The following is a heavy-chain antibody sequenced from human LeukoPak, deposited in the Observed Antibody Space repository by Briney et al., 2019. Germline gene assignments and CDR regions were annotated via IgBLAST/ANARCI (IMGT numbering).Heavy chain of an antibody. D-gene: IGHD6-13*01. CDR1: GGSISSSSYY. CDR3: AKDGSSSWYHDY. J-gene: IGHJ4*02. V-gene: IGHV3-23*01. CDR2: ISGSGGST. Sequence: ETLSLTCTVSGGSISSSSYYWGWVRQAPGKGLEWVSAISGSGGSTYYADSVKGRFTISRDNSKNTLYLQMNSLRAEDTAVYYCAKDGSSSWYHDYWGQGTLVTVSS.